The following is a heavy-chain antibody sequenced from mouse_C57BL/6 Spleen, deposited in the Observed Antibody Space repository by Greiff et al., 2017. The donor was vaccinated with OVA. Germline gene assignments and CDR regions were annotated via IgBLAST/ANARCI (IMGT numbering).Heavy chain of an antibody. V-gene: IGHV1-5*01. CDR3: TRAYPYAMDY. CDR2: IYPGNSDT. Sequence: VQLQQSGTVLARPGASVKMSCKTSGYTFTSYWMHWVQQRPGQGLEWIGAIYPGNSDTSSNQKFKGKAKLTAVTSASTAYMALSSLTNEDAAVYYCTRAYPYAMDYWGQGTSVTVSS. CDR1: GYTFTSYW. D-gene: IGHD2-10*01. J-gene: IGHJ4*01.